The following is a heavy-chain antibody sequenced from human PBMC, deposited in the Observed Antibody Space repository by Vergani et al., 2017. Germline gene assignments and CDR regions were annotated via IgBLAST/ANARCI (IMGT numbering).Heavy chain of an antibody. J-gene: IGHJ4*02. D-gene: IGHD2-15*01. CDR3: AKEGGGYCSGGTCYPEY. CDR1: GFTFSSYA. CDR2: ISYDGSNK. V-gene: IGHV3-30-3*02. Sequence: VHLLESGGGLVQSGGSLRLSCAASGFTFSSYAMHWVRQAPGKGLEWVAVISYDGSNKYYADSVKGRFTISRDNSKNTLYLQMKSLRPEDTAVYYCAKEGGGYCSGGTCYPEYWGQGTLVIVSS.